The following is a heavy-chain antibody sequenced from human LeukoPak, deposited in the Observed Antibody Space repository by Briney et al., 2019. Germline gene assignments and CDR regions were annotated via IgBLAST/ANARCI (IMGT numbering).Heavy chain of an antibody. J-gene: IGHJ5*02. CDR2: INPKRGAT. CDR3: ARVRSP. CDR1: GYTFTDYY. V-gene: IGHV1-2*02. Sequence: GASVKVSCRASGYTFTDYYIHWVRQAPGQGLEWMGWINPKRGATKYAQKFQGRVTMTRDTAISTAYMELSRLRSDDTAVYYCARVRSPWGQGTLVTVSS.